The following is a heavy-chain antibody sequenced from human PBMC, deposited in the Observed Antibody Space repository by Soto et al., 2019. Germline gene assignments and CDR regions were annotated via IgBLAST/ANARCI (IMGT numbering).Heavy chain of an antibody. Sequence: ASVKVSCKASGFTFTSSAVRWVRQARGQRLEWIGWIVVCSGNTNYAQKLQERVTMTRDTSTSTAYMELRSLRSDDTAVYYCARDSVSIAVAGGDYWGQGTLVTVSS. D-gene: IGHD6-19*01. CDR3: ARDSVSIAVAGGDY. V-gene: IGHV1-58*01. CDR1: GFTFTSSA. CDR2: IVVCSGNT. J-gene: IGHJ4*02.